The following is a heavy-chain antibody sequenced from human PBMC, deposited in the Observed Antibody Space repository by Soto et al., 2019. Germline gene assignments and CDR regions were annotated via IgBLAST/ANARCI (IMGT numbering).Heavy chain of an antibody. CDR3: ARDHDRWYYGSGSYYY. V-gene: IGHV3-30-3*01. J-gene: IGHJ4*02. CDR2: ISYDGSNK. Sequence: QVQLVESGGGVVQPGRSLRLSCAASGFTFSSYAMHWVRQAPGKGLEWVAVISYDGSNKYYADSVKGRFTISRDNSKNTLYLQMNSLRAEDTAVYYCARDHDRWYYGSGSYYYWCQGTLVTVSS. CDR1: GFTFSSYA. D-gene: IGHD3-10*01.